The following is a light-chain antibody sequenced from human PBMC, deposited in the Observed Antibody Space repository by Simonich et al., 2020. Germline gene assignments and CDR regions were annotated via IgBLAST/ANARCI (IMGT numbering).Light chain of an antibody. CDR1: KSVLYSSNNKNY. V-gene: IGKV4-1*01. CDR3: QQYYSTPLT. Sequence: DIVMTKSPDSLAVSLGERATINCKSSKSVLYSSNNKNYLAWYQQKPGQPPKLLIYCASTRESGVTDRFSGSGSGTDFTLTISSLQAEDVAVYYCQQYYSTPLTFGGGTKVEIK. J-gene: IGKJ4*01. CDR2: CAS.